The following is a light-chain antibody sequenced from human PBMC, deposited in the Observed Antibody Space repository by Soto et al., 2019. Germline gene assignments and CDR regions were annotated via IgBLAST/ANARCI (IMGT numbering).Light chain of an antibody. CDR3: QQYHLFVT. CDR1: QSIRTR. V-gene: IGKV1-5*01. CDR2: DAS. Sequence: DIQMTQSPSTLSASVGDRVTITCRASQSIRTRLAWYQQKPGEAPKLLIFDASTLQSGVPSRFSASASGTEFTLTISNLQPDDFATYYCQQYHLFVTFGQGTKVDIK. J-gene: IGKJ1*01.